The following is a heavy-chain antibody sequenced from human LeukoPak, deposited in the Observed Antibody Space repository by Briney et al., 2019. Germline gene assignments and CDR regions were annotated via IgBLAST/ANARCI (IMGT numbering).Heavy chain of an antibody. CDR1: GFTFSSYS. J-gene: IGHJ4*02. CDR2: ISSSSNYI. CDR3: ARVLSSGYYRPDY. D-gene: IGHD3-22*01. Sequence: PGGSLRLSCAASGFTFSSYSMNWVRQAPGKGLEWVSSISSSSNYIYYADSVQGRFTISRDNAKNSLYLQMNSLRAEDTAIYYCARVLSSGYYRPDYWGQGTLVTVSS. V-gene: IGHV3-21*01.